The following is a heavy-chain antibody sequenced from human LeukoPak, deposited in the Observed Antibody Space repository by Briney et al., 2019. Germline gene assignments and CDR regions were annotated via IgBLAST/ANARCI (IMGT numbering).Heavy chain of an antibody. J-gene: IGHJ4*02. Sequence: GTSVKVSCKASGGTFSSYAISWVRQAPGQGLEWMGRIIPILGMANYAQKFQGRVTITADKSTSTAYMELSSLRSEDTAVYYCARGGSRNYYDSSGYYYGVFDYWGQGTLVTVSS. CDR3: ARGGSRNYYDSSGYYYGVFDY. CDR2: IIPILGMA. D-gene: IGHD3-22*01. V-gene: IGHV1-69*04. CDR1: GGTFSSYA.